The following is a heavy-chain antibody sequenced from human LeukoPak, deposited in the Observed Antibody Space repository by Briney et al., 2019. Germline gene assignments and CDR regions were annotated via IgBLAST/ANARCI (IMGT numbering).Heavy chain of an antibody. CDR3: AKYRGSSSWFPNYYFDY. CDR2: ISGSGGST. V-gene: IGHV3-23*01. Sequence: GGSLRLSCVASGFTFTRYAMSWVRQAPGKGLEWVSAISGSGGSTYYADSVEGRFSISRDNSKNTLYLQMNSLSAEDTAVYYCAKYRGSSSWFPNYYFDYWGQGTLVTVSS. D-gene: IGHD1-26*01. J-gene: IGHJ4*02. CDR1: GFTFTRYA.